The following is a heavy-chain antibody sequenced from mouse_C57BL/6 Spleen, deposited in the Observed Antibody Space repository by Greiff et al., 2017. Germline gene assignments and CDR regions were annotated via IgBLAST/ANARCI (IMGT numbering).Heavy chain of an antibody. V-gene: IGHV1-26*01. CDR1: GYTFTDYY. Sequence: EVQLQQSGPELVKPGASVKISCKASGYTFTDYYMNWVKQSHGKSLEWIGDINPNNGGTSYNQKFKGKATLTVDKSSSTAYMELRSLTSEDSAVYYCARFGNYPYYFDYWGQGTTLTVSS. CDR2: INPNNGGT. J-gene: IGHJ2*01. D-gene: IGHD2-1*01. CDR3: ARFGNYPYYFDY.